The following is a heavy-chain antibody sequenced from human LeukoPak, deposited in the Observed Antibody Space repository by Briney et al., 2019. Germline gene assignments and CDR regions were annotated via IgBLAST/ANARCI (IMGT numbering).Heavy chain of an antibody. CDR2: ISNSSSYI. J-gene: IGHJ4*02. CDR1: GFTFSSYS. Sequence: GSLQLSCAASGFTFSSYSMNWVRQAPRKGLEWVSSISNSSSYIYYEDSVKGRFTISRDNSKNSLYLQMNILRAEDTAVYYCARAWVDFWSGYDMFDYWGQGTLVTVSS. V-gene: IGHV3-21*04. D-gene: IGHD3-3*01. CDR3: ARAWVDFWSGYDMFDY.